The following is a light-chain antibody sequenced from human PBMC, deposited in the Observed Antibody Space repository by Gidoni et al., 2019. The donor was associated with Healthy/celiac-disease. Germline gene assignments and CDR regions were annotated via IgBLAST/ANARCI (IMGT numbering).Light chain of an antibody. Sequence: EIVMTQPPATLSVSPGGSATPSCRASQSLSSNLAWYQQKPGQAPRLLIYGASTRATGVPARFSGSGSGTEFTLTISSLQSEDLAVYCCQQYNNWPGTFGPGTKVEIK. CDR1: QSLSSN. V-gene: IGKV3-15*01. CDR3: QQYNNWPGT. J-gene: IGKJ3*01. CDR2: GAS.